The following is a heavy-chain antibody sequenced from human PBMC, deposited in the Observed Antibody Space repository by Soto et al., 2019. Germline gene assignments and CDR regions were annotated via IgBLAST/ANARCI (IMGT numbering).Heavy chain of an antibody. J-gene: IGHJ4*02. CDR2: INHSGST. Sequence: SETLSLTCAVYGGSLSGYYWNWIRQPPGKGLEWIGEINHSGSTNYNPSLKSRVTISVDTSNNQFSLKLSSVTAADTAVYYCARGIGYNYGYFDYWGQGTLVTVSS. CDR1: GGSLSGYY. D-gene: IGHD5-18*01. CDR3: ARGIGYNYGYFDY. V-gene: IGHV4-34*01.